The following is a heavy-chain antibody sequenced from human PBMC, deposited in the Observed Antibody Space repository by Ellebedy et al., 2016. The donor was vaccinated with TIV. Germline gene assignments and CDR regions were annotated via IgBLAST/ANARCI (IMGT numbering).Heavy chain of an antibody. CDR3: ARVRGYSYGYGGMDV. CDR1: GFTFSDYY. V-gene: IGHV3-11*04. J-gene: IGHJ6*02. CDR2: ISSSSSTK. Sequence: GESLKISCAGSGFTFSDYYMSWIRQAPGKGLEWVSYISSSSSTKYYADYVKGRFTVSRDNAKNSLYLQMSSVRAEDTAVYYCARVRGYSYGYGGMDVWGQGTTVTVSS. D-gene: IGHD5-18*01.